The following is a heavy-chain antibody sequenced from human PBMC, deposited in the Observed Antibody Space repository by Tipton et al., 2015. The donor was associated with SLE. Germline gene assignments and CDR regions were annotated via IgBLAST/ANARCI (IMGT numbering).Heavy chain of an antibody. CDR1: GGSISSYY. CDR2: IYYSGST. CDR3: ARHPPRLYSSSELDY. V-gene: IGHV4-59*08. J-gene: IGHJ4*02. Sequence: SLTCTVSGGSISSYYWSWIRQPPGKGLEWIGYIYYSGSTNYNPSLKSRVTISVDTSKNQFSLKLSSVTAADTAVYYCARHPPRLYSSSELDYWGQGTLVTVSS. D-gene: IGHD6-6*01.